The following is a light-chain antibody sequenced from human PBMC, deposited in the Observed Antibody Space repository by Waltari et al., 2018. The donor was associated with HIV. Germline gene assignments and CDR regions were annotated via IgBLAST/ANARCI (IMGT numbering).Light chain of an antibody. J-gene: IGLJ1*01. CDR2: ATT. CDR3: QSYDNSLTSYV. CDR1: SSNIGAGFD. Sequence: QSVLTQPPSVSGAPGQRVTISCSGNSSNIGAGFDVHWYQHLPGTAPKLLIYATTNRPSGVPDRFSGFKSGASASLAITGLQAEDEADYYCQSYDNSLTSYVFATGTRVTVL. V-gene: IGLV1-40*03.